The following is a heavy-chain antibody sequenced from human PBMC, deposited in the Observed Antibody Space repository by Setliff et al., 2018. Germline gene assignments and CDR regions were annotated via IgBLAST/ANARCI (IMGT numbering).Heavy chain of an antibody. J-gene: IGHJ4*02. Sequence: SETLSLTCSVSGGSISSSDHYWGWLRQPPGKGLEWIANIYFNGNTNRKPSLKSRVTISIDTSKNQFSLRLSSVTAADTATYYCTRVRVVQGYYEFDSWGQGTLVTVSS. CDR3: TRVRVVQGYYEFDS. CDR2: IYFNGNT. D-gene: IGHD3-16*01. V-gene: IGHV4-39*07. CDR1: GGSISSSDHY.